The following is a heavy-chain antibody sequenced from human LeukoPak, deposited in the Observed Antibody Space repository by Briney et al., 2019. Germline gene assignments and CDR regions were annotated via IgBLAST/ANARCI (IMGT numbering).Heavy chain of an antibody. V-gene: IGHV3-23*01. J-gene: IGHJ4*02. D-gene: IGHD2-2*01. CDR2: ISGSSGST. CDR1: GFTFNSYA. Sequence: GGSLRLSCAASGFTFNSYAMSCVREAPGKGLEWVSTISGSSGSTYYADSVNGRFTISRDNSKNTLYLQMNSLRVEDTAVYYCAKDLGDIVLIPAGSPFDYWGQGSLVTVSS. CDR3: AKDLGDIVLIPAGSPFDY.